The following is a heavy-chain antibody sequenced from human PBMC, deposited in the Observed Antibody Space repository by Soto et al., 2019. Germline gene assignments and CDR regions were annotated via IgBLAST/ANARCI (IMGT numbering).Heavy chain of an antibody. Sequence: GASVKVSCKASGYTFVSYYMHWVRQAPGQGLEWMGIINPSGGSTNYARKFQGRVTMTKDTSTNTVYMELSSLRSEDTAVYYCARDSWSSGWRRGFFDYWGQGTPVTVSS. CDR1: GYTFVSYY. CDR3: ARDSWSSGWRRGFFDY. D-gene: IGHD6-19*01. V-gene: IGHV1-46*01. J-gene: IGHJ4*02. CDR2: INPSGGST.